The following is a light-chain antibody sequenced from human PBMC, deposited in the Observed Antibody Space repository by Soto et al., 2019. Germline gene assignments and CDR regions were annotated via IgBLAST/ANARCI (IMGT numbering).Light chain of an antibody. CDR3: QKYNTVPFT. CDR1: QGISNF. Sequence: DIQMTQSPSSLSASVGDRVTITCRASQGISNFLAWYQQKPGKVPKLLIYAASTFQSGVPSRFIGSGSGTDFTLTITSLEPEDVATYYCQKYNTVPFTFGPGTKVDLK. V-gene: IGKV1-27*01. J-gene: IGKJ3*01. CDR2: AAS.